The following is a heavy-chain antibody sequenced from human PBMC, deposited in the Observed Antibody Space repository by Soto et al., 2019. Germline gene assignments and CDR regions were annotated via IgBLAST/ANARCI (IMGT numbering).Heavy chain of an antibody. J-gene: IGHJ4*02. Sequence: QLQLQESGPGLVKPSETLSLTCTVSGGSISSSSYYWGWIRQPPGKGLEWIGSIYYSGSTYYNPSLKSRVTISVDTPKNQFSPKLSSVTAADTAVYYCARHTPAISISDHWGQGTLVTVSS. CDR3: ARHTPAISISDH. CDR2: IYYSGST. V-gene: IGHV4-39*01. CDR1: GGSISSSSYY. D-gene: IGHD2-15*01.